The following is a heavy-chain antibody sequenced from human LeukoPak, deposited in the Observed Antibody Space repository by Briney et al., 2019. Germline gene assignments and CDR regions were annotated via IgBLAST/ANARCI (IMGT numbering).Heavy chain of an antibody. CDR1: GYTFINYG. Sequence: ASLRLSCAASGYTFINYGINWVRQAPGQGLEWMGWISTYAGNTLCAQTFKGRVTMTTDTSTTTAYMELRSLRSDDTAMYYCARDRNIVVVVAVTLYYDMDVWGKGTTVTVAS. CDR3: ARDRNIVVVVAVTLYYDMDV. CDR2: ISTYAGNT. V-gene: IGHV1-18*01. D-gene: IGHD2-15*01. J-gene: IGHJ6*04.